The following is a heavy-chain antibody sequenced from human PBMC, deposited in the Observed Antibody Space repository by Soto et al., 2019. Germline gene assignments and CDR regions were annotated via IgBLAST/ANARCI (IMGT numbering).Heavy chain of an antibody. CDR1: GFTFSSYV. CDR3: ATEPSMYRDYWRSCGY. V-gene: IGHV3-33*01. J-gene: IGHJ4*02. CDR2: IWYDGSNE. Sequence: QVQLVESGGGVVQPGRSLRLYCAASGFTFSSYVMHWVRQAPGKGLEWVAVIWYDGSNEYYADSVKGRFTISRDNSKNTLYLQMNSLRVEDTAVYYCATEPSMYRDYWRSCGYWGQGTLVTVSS. D-gene: IGHD4-17*01.